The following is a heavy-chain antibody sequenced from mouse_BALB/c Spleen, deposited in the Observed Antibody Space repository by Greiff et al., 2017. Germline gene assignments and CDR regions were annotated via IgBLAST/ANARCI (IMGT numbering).Heavy chain of an antibody. V-gene: IGHV1-14*01. CDR1: GYTFTSYV. Sequence: EVQLQQSGPELVKPGASVKMSCKASGYTFTSYVMHWVKQKPGQGLEWIGYINPYNDGTKYNEKFKGKATLTSDKSSSTAYMELSSLTSEDSAVYYCARAYGNYGWYFDVWGAGTTVTVSS. CDR2: INPYNDGT. J-gene: IGHJ1*01. D-gene: IGHD2-1*01. CDR3: ARAYGNYGWYFDV.